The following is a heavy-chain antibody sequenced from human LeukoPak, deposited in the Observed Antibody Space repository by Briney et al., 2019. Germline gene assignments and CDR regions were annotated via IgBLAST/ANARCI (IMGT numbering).Heavy chain of an antibody. V-gene: IGHV3-9*03. CDR3: AKDITPWVGYDCSGFDY. CDR2: ISWNSGSI. Sequence: GGSLRLSCAASGFTFDDYAMHWVRQAPGKGLEWVSGISWNSGSIGYADSVKGRFTISRDNAKNSLYLQMNSLRADDMALYYCAKDITPWVGYDCSGFDYWGQGTLVTVSS. D-gene: IGHD3-22*01. J-gene: IGHJ4*02. CDR1: GFTFDDYA.